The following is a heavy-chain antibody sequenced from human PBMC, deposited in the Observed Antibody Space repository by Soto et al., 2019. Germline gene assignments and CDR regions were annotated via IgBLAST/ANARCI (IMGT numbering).Heavy chain of an antibody. J-gene: IGHJ6*02. Sequence: ASVKVSCKASGYTFTSYGISWVRQAPGQGLDWMGWISAYNGNTNYAQKLQGRVTMTTDTSTSTAYMELRSLRSDDTAVYYCARECSSTSCYDYYYYGMDAWGQGTTVTVSS. CDR2: ISAYNGNT. CDR1: GYTFTSYG. D-gene: IGHD2-2*01. V-gene: IGHV1-18*01. CDR3: ARECSSTSCYDYYYYGMDA.